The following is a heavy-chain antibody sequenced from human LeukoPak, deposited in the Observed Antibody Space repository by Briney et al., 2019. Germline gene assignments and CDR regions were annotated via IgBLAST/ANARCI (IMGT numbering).Heavy chain of an antibody. Sequence: KSSQTLSFTCTVSGGSISSGGYYWSWIRQHPGKGLEWIGYIYYSGSTYYNPSLKSRVTISVDTSKNQFSLKLSSVTAADTAVYYCARVVPAADFDYWGQGTLVTVSS. V-gene: IGHV4-31*03. CDR2: IYYSGST. J-gene: IGHJ4*02. CDR1: GGSISSGGYY. D-gene: IGHD2-2*01. CDR3: ARVVPAADFDY.